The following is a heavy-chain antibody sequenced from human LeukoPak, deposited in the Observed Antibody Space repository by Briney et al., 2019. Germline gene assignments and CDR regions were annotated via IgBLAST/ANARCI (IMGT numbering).Heavy chain of an antibody. CDR3: ASKAYYYDSSGYSPFDY. CDR2: IYYSGST. J-gene: IGHJ4*02. CDR1: GGSISSYY. D-gene: IGHD3-22*01. V-gene: IGHV4-59*01. Sequence: SETLSLTCTVPGGSISSYYWSWLRQPPGKGLEWIGYIYYSGSTNYNPSLKSRVTISVDTSKNQFSLKLSSVTAADTAVYYCASKAYYYDSSGYSPFDYWGQGTLVTVSS.